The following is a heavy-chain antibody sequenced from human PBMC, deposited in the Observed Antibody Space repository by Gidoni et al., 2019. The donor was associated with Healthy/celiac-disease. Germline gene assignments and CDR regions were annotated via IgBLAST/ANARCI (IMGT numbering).Heavy chain of an antibody. CDR1: GFTFSSYA. Sequence: EVQLVESGGGLVQPGGSLRLSCSASGFTFSSYAMSWVRQAPGKGLEWVSAISGSGGSTYYADSVKGRFTISRDNSKNTLYLQMNSLRAEDTAVYYCANPGGGAVADYYYYGMDVWGQGTTVTVSS. J-gene: IGHJ6*02. V-gene: IGHV3-23*04. D-gene: IGHD6-19*01. CDR2: ISGSGGST. CDR3: ANPGGGAVADYYYYGMDV.